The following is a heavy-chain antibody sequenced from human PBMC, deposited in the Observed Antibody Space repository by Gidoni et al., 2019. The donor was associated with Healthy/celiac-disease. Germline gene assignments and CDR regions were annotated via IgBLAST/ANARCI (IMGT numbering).Heavy chain of an antibody. CDR1: GFTFSSYW. D-gene: IGHD4-17*01. J-gene: IGHJ4*02. Sequence: EVQLVESGGGLVQPGGSLRLSCAASGFTFSSYWMHWVRQAPGKGLVWVSRINSDGSSTSYADSVKGRFTISRDNAKNTLYLQMNSLRAEDTAVYYCAREKTLNGDYYYFDYWGQGTLVTVSS. CDR3: AREKTLNGDYYYFDY. V-gene: IGHV3-74*01. CDR2: INSDGSST.